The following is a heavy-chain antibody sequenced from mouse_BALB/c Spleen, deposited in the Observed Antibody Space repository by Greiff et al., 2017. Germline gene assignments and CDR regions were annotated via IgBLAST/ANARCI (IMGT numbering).Heavy chain of an antibody. V-gene: IGHV1S29*02. CDR3: ARGGSSYWYFDV. D-gene: IGHD1-1*01. Sequence: VQLQQSGPELVKPGASVKISCKASGYTFTDYNMHWVKQSHGKSLEWIGYIYPYNGGTGYNQKFKSKATLTVDNSSSTAYMELRSLTSEDSAVYYCARGGSSYWYFDVWGAGTTVTVSS. CDR1: GYTFTDYN. J-gene: IGHJ1*01. CDR2: IYPYNGGT.